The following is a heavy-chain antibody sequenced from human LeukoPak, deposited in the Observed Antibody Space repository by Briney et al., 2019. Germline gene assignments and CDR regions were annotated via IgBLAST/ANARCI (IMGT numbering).Heavy chain of an antibody. Sequence: ASVKVSCKASGYTFTGYYMHWVRQAPGQGLEWMGWINPNSGGTNYAQKFQGRVTMTRDTSISTAHMELSRLRSDDTAVYYCARSPRTWIQLWAYFDYWGQGTLVTVSS. J-gene: IGHJ4*02. CDR1: GYTFTGYY. CDR3: ARSPRTWIQLWAYFDY. D-gene: IGHD5-18*01. V-gene: IGHV1-2*02. CDR2: INPNSGGT.